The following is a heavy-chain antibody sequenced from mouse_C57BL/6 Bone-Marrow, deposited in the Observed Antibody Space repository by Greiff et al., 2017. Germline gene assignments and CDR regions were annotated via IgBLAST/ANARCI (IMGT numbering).Heavy chain of an antibody. D-gene: IGHD1-1*01. V-gene: IGHV1-75*01. J-gene: IGHJ1*03. CDR3: AREDYGSRPDWYFDV. CDR2: IFPGSGST. Sequence: VQLQQSGPELVKPGASVKISCKASGYTFTDYYINWVKQRPGQGLEWIGWIFPGSGSTYYNEKFKGKATLTVDKSSSTAYMLLSSLTSEDSAVYFCAREDYGSRPDWYFDVWGTGTTVTVSS. CDR1: GYTFTDYY.